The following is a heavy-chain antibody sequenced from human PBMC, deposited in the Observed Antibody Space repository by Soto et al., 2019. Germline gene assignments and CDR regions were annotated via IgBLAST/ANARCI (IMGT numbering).Heavy chain of an antibody. D-gene: IGHD3-10*01. Sequence: QVQLVQSGAEVKKPGASVKVSCKASGYTFTSYDINWVRQATGQGLEWMGWMNPNSGNTGYAQKFQGRVTMTRNTSISTAYMELSSLRSEDTAVYYCASYYYGSGSLGDAFDIWCQGTMVTVSS. CDR3: ASYYYGSGSLGDAFDI. CDR2: MNPNSGNT. CDR1: GYTFTSYD. V-gene: IGHV1-8*01. J-gene: IGHJ3*02.